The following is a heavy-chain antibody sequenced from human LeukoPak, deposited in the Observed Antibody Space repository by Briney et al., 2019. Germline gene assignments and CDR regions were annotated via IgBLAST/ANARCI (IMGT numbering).Heavy chain of an antibody. D-gene: IGHD3-10*01. V-gene: IGHV1-8*03. Sequence: ASVKVSCKASGYTFTSYDINWVRQATGQGLEWIGWMNPNSGNTGYAQKFQGRVTITRNTSISTAYMVLSSLRSEDTAVYYCARGYSGSGSHNWFDPWGQGTLVIVSS. CDR1: GYTFTSYD. J-gene: IGHJ5*02. CDR2: MNPNSGNT. CDR3: ARGYSGSGSHNWFDP.